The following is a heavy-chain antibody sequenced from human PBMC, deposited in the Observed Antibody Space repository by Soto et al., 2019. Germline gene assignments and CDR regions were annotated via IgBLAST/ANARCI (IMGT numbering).Heavy chain of an antibody. CDR1: GYILSSYN. V-gene: IGHV1-46*01. CDR3: ARTYCAADCPRRDFDY. J-gene: IGHJ4*02. D-gene: IGHD2-21*02. CDR2: INPSGGRT. Sequence: EASVKVSCKASGYILSSYNMHWVRQAPGQGLEWMGIINPSGGRTSYAQKFQDRVTMTRDTSTNTVYMELSSLRSDDTAVYYCARTYCAADCPRRDFDYWGQGTLVTVPQ.